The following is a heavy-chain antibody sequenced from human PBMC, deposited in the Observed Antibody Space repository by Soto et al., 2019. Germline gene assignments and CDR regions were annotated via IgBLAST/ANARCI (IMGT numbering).Heavy chain of an antibody. V-gene: IGHV4-34*01. CDR3: ARGRGSDFEAAAGTGY. Sequence: SETLSLTCAVYGGSFSGYYWSWIRQPPGKGLEWIGEINHSGSTNYNPSLKSRVTISVDTSKNQFSLKLSSVTAADTAVYYCARGRGSDFEAAAGTGYWGQGTLVTVSS. D-gene: IGHD6-13*01. CDR1: GGSFSGYY. J-gene: IGHJ4*02. CDR2: INHSGST.